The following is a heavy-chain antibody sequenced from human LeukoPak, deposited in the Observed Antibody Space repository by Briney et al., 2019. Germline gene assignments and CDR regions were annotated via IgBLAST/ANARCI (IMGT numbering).Heavy chain of an antibody. V-gene: IGHV4-34*01. CDR3: AKGTMTPER. J-gene: IGHJ4*02. CDR2: INHSGST. D-gene: IGHD3-3*01. CDR1: GASFSGYY. Sequence: SETLSLTCAVYGASFSGYYWSWIRQPPGKGLEWIGEINHSGSTNYNPSLKSRVTISVDTSKNQFSLKLSSVTAADTAVYYCAKGTMTPERWGQGTLVTVSS.